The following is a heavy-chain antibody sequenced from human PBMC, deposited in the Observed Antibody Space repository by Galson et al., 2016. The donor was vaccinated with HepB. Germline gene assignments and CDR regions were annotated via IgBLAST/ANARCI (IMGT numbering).Heavy chain of an antibody. Sequence: SLRLSCAASGFTFSTSWMNWDRQAPGKRLECVANINQDGNAKYYVDSVKGRFTISRDNAKNSLYLQMDTLRVEDTAVYYCRRGASNWGQGTLVTVSS. CDR1: GFTFSTSW. V-gene: IGHV3-7*04. CDR2: INQDGNAK. D-gene: IGHD1-26*01. J-gene: IGHJ4*02. CDR3: RRGASN.